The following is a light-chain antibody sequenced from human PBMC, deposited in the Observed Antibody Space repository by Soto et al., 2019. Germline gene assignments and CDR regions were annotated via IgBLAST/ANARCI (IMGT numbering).Light chain of an antibody. CDR2: GAS. J-gene: IGKJ1*01. V-gene: IGKV3-20*01. CDR1: QSVSSNY. Sequence: EIVLTQSPGTLYLSPGERATLSCRASQSVSSNYLAWCQQKPGQAPRLLIYGASSRATGIPDRFSGSGSGTDFTLTISRLEPEDFAVYYCQQYGDTPWTFGQGTKVEIK. CDR3: QQYGDTPWT.